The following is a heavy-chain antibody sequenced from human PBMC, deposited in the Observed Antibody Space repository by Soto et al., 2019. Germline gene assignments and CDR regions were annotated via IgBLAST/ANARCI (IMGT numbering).Heavy chain of an antibody. Sequence: CGPTLVXPTPTLPLTCTFAGFSLITSGVGVGWMRKHRGRALEWLALIYWDDDKRYSPSLKSRLTITKDTSKNQVVLTMTNMDPVDTATYYCAHMGWNYDLRGNNWFDPWGQGTLVTVSS. CDR1: GFSLITSGVG. CDR3: AHMGWNYDLRGNNWFDP. CDR2: IYWDDDK. V-gene: IGHV2-5*02. J-gene: IGHJ5*02. D-gene: IGHD1-7*01.